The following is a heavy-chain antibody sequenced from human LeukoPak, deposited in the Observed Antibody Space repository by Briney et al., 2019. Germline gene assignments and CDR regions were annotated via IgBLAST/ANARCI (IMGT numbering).Heavy chain of an antibody. CDR1: GGSISSGDYY. Sequence: SETLSLTCTVSGGSISSGDYYWSWIRQPPGKGLEWIGYIYYSGSTYYNPSLKSRVTISVDTTKNQFSLKLSSVTAADTAVYYCASRPTGGMATLTGYFDYWGQGTLVTVSS. D-gene: IGHD5-24*01. V-gene: IGHV4-30-4*01. J-gene: IGHJ4*02. CDR2: IYYSGST. CDR3: ASRPTGGMATLTGYFDY.